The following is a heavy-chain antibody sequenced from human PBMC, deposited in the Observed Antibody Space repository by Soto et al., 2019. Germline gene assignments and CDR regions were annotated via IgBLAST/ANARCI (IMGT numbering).Heavy chain of an antibody. V-gene: IGHV3-23*01. CDR2: ISGSGGNT. D-gene: IGHD2-2*01. Sequence: EVQLLESGGGLVQPGGSLRLSCATSGFTLSNYAMNWVRQAPGKGLEWVSGISGSGGNTYYADSVKGRFTISRDTSKNTLYLHMNSLRAEDTAVYYCSKGHDIVVVPPTDYWGQGTLVTVSS. J-gene: IGHJ4*02. CDR3: SKGHDIVVVPPTDY. CDR1: GFTLSNYA.